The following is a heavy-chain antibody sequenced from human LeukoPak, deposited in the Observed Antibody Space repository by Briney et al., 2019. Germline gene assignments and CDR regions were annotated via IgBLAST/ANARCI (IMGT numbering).Heavy chain of an antibody. CDR1: GGSISSGSYY. Sequence: SETLSLTCTVSGGSISSGSYYWSWIRQPPGKGLEWIGYIYYSGSTNYNPSLKSRVTISVDTSKNQFSLKLSSVTAADTAVYYCAREADYGDYVGTSYFDYWGQGTLVTVSS. J-gene: IGHJ4*02. D-gene: IGHD4-17*01. CDR3: AREADYGDYVGTSYFDY. CDR2: IYYSGST. V-gene: IGHV4-61*01.